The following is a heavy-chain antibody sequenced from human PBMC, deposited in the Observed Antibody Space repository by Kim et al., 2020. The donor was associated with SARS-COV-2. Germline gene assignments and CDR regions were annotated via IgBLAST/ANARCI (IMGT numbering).Heavy chain of an antibody. CDR1: GGSISSSSYY. J-gene: IGHJ4*02. CDR3: ASPKESRYDSSGYYFDY. D-gene: IGHD3-22*01. Sequence: SETLSLTCTVSGGSISSSSYYWGWIRQPPGKGLEWIGSIYYSGSTYYNPSLKSRVTISVDTSKNQFSLKLSSVTAADTAVYYCASPKESRYDSSGYYFDYWGQGTLVTVSS. CDR2: IYYSGST. V-gene: IGHV4-39*01.